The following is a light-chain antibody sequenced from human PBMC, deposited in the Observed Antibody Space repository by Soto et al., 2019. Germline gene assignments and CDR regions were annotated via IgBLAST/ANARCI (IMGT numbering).Light chain of an antibody. V-gene: IGKV3-15*01. J-gene: IGKJ1*01. CDR3: QQYNNWPPTWT. CDR1: QSVSSN. Sequence: EILITQSPATLSVSPGERATLSCRASQSVSSNLAWYQQKPGQAPRLLIYGVSTRATDIPAGFSGSGSGTEFTLTISSLQSEDFAVYYCQQYNNWPPTWTFGQGTKVDIK. CDR2: GVS.